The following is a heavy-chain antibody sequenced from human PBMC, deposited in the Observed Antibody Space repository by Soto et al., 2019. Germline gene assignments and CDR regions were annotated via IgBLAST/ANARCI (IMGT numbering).Heavy chain of an antibody. J-gene: IGHJ5*02. CDR2: ISGSGGST. V-gene: IGHV3-23*01. CDR3: AKGIFEYSSSSWFDP. CDR1: GFTFSSYA. Sequence: GGSLRLSCAASGFTFSSYAMSWVRQAPGKGLEWVSAISGSGGSTYYADSVKGRFTISRDNSKNTLYLQTNSLRAEDTAVYYCAKGIFEYSSSSWFDPWGQGTLVTVSS. D-gene: IGHD6-13*01.